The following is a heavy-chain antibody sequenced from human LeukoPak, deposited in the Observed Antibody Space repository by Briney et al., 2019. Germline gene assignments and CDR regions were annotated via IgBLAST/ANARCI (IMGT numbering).Heavy chain of an antibody. Sequence: PGRSLRLSCAASGCTFSSYGMHWVRQAPGKGLEWVAVIWFDGSNKYYADSVKGRFTISRDNSKNTLYLQMNSLRAEDTAVYYCARAVGNFYYAMDVWGKGTTVTVSS. CDR2: IWFDGSNK. CDR3: ARAVGNFYYAMDV. D-gene: IGHD2-15*01. J-gene: IGHJ6*04. V-gene: IGHV3-33*01. CDR1: GCTFSSYG.